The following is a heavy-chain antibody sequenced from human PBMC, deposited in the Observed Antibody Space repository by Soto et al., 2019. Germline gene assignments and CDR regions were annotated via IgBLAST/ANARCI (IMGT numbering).Heavy chain of an antibody. D-gene: IGHD1-26*01. CDR2: ISGRGDST. Sequence: LRLSCAVSGFTFSMYAMSWVRQAPGKGLEWVSAISGRGDSTFYADSVQGRFTISRDNSKKTLFLQMNSLRAEDTAIYYCARWLVGASGAPDYWGQGTPVTVSS. V-gene: IGHV3-23*01. J-gene: IGHJ4*02. CDR3: ARWLVGASGAPDY. CDR1: GFTFSMYA.